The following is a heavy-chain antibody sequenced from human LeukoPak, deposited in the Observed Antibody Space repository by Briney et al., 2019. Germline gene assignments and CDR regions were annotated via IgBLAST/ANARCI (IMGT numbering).Heavy chain of an antibody. J-gene: IGHJ4*02. CDR3: VKGGGNVRRYFEY. CDR2: ISVNGGTT. CDR1: GFTFSSYA. D-gene: IGHD4-23*01. V-gene: IGHV3-23*01. Sequence: PGGSLRLSCAASGFTFSSYAMTWVRQAPGEGLEWVSSISVNGGTTYYADSVMGRFTISRDSSKNTLYLQMNSLRAEDTAVYYCVKGGGNVRRYFEYWGQGTLVTVSS.